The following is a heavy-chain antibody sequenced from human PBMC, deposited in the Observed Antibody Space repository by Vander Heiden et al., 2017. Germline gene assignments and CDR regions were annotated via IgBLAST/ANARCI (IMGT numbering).Heavy chain of an antibody. J-gene: IGHJ5*02. Sequence: QVQLVQSGAEVKKPGASVKVSCKASGYTFTSYDINWVRQASGQGREWMGWMNPNSGNTGYAQKFQGRVTMTRNTSISTAYMELSSLRSEDTAVYYCARGPRRRYNWNHGWFDPWGQGTLVTVSS. CDR2: MNPNSGNT. CDR3: ARGPRRRYNWNHGWFDP. CDR1: GYTFTSYD. D-gene: IGHD1-20*01. V-gene: IGHV1-8*01.